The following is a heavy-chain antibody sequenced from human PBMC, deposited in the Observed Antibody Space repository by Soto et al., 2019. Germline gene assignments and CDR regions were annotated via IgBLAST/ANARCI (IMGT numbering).Heavy chain of an antibody. V-gene: IGHV1-69*01. Sequence: QVQLVQSGAEVKKPGSSVKVSCKASVGTFSRYAISWVRQAPGQGLEWMGGIIPIFGTANYAQKFQGRVTITADESTSTAYMELVSLRFEDTAVYYCARAIVGPTTTGWLDPWGQGTLVTVSS. CDR2: IIPIFGTA. J-gene: IGHJ5*02. D-gene: IGHD1-26*01. CDR1: VGTFSRYA. CDR3: ARAIVGPTTTGWLDP.